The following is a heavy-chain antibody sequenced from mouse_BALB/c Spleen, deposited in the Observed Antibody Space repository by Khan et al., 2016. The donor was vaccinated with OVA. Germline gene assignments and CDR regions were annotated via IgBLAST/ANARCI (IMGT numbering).Heavy chain of an antibody. CDR2: INPSNGYT. CDR3: VRDGAYHRNDGWFAY. D-gene: IGHD2-14*01. J-gene: IGHJ3*01. Sequence: QVQLKQSGAELARPGASVKMSCTASGYTFTSYTIHWIKKRPGQGLEWIGYINPSNGYTNYNQKFKDKVTLTTDKSSTTAYLQLSSLTSDDSAVYNCVRDGAYHRNDGWFAYWGQGTLVTVSA. CDR1: GYTFTSYT. V-gene: IGHV1-4*01.